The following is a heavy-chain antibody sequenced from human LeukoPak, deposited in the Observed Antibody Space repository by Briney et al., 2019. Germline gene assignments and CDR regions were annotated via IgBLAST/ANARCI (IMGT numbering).Heavy chain of an antibody. V-gene: IGHV3-15*07. D-gene: IGHD2-15*01. CDR1: GFGFSDAL. J-gene: IGHJ4*02. CDR2: IRSKAEGGTP. CDR3: TTRSPARYCSDGACYSSADY. Sequence: GGSRSLSWASPGFGFSDALMNWVRQASGKGLEWVGHIRSKAEGGTPDYIAPVKGSFTISRDDSNDTLYMQMNSLNTEDTAMYYCTTRSPARYCSDGACYSSADYWGQGTLVTVSS.